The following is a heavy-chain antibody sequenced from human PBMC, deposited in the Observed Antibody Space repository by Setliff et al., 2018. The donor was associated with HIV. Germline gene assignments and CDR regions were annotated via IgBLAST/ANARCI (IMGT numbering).Heavy chain of an antibody. J-gene: IGHJ6*03. D-gene: IGHD3-22*01. V-gene: IGHV3-20*04. Sequence: GGSLRLSCAASGFTFDDYGMSWVRQAPGKGLEWVSGINWNGGRIGYADSVKGRFTISRDNAKNSLYLQMNSLRAGDTALYYCARAGYHDSSGYLGPDYYYMDVWGKGTTVTVSS. CDR1: GFTFDDYG. CDR3: ARAGYHDSSGYLGPDYYYMDV. CDR2: INWNGGRI.